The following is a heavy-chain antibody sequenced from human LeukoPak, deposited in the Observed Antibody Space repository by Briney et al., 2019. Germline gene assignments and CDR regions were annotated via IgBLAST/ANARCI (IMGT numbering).Heavy chain of an antibody. J-gene: IGHJ4*02. CDR1: GFSFDSYE. Sequence: GGSLRLSCAASGFSFDSYEMNWVRQAPGKGLEWVSAISGSGGSTYYADSVKGRFTISRDNSKNTLYLQMNSLRAEDTAVYYCAKGGGNILTGYYRPSRFDYWGQGTLVTVSS. CDR3: AKGGGNILTGYYRPSRFDY. V-gene: IGHV3-23*01. D-gene: IGHD3-9*01. CDR2: ISGSGGST.